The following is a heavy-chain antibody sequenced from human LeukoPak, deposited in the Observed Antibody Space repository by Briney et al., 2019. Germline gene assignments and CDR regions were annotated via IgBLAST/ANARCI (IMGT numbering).Heavy chain of an antibody. D-gene: IGHD3-22*01. CDR1: GGSISSGSYY. V-gene: IGHV4-31*03. CDR2: IYYSGST. CDR3: AGGNYDGSGYWLDY. J-gene: IGHJ4*02. Sequence: SETLSLTCTVSGGSISSGSYYWNWIRQHPGKGLEWIGYIYYSGSTYYNPSLKSRVTISVHTSKNQFSLNLSSVTAADTAVYYCAGGNYDGSGYWLDYWGQGTLVTVSS.